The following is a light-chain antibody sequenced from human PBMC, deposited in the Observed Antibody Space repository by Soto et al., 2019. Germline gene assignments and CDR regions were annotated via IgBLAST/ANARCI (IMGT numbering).Light chain of an antibody. V-gene: IGKV3D-15*01. Sequence: EIVMTQSPPTLSVSPGERATPACRASQSVGSKLAWYQQRPGQAPRLLIYDASNRATGIPARFSGSGSGTEFSLTISSLQSEDFAVYSCQQYGDWPGAFGGGTKVDI. CDR3: QQYGDWPGA. CDR1: QSVGSK. CDR2: DAS. J-gene: IGKJ4*01.